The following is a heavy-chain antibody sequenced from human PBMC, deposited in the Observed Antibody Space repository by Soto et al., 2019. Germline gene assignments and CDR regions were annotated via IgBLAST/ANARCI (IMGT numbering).Heavy chain of an antibody. V-gene: IGHV3-21*01. J-gene: IGHJ4*02. CDR2: INGRSNYV. D-gene: IGHD1-26*01. CDR3: AREDGVVGSSSAFDH. Sequence: GGSLRLSGVFSGFIFSTYTMNWVRQAPGKGLEWVSSINGRSNYVYYADSVKGRFTISRDNAKNSLYLQMNRLRAEDTAIYYCAREDGVVGSSSAFDHWGLGTLVTVSS. CDR1: GFIFSTYT.